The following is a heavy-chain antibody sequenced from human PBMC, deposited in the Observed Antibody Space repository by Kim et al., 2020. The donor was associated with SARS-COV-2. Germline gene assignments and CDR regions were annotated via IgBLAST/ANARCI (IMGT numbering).Heavy chain of an antibody. CDR1: GYTFTSYW. CDR3: ARAWDQNFDY. V-gene: IGHV1-46*01. Sequence: ASVKVSCKAYGYTFTSYWIHWVRQAPGQGLEWMGMINPSRDTPRYAQNFQGRVTTTIDTSTSTVYMELSSLRSEDTAVYYCARAWDQNFDYWGQGTLVTV. CDR2: INPSRDTP. D-gene: IGHD1-26*01. J-gene: IGHJ4*02.